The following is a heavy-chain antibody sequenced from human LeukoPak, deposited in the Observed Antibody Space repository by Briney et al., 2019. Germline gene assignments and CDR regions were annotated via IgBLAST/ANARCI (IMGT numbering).Heavy chain of an antibody. CDR1: GYTFTGYY. CDR2: INPNSGGT. V-gene: IGHV1-2*02. J-gene: IGHJ4*02. CDR3: ARVVPAAIHRYYFDY. D-gene: IGHD2-2*02. Sequence: ASVKVSCKASGYTFTGYYMHWVRQAPGRGLEWMGWINPNSGGTNYAQKFQGRVTMTRDKSIRTAYMELSRLSSDDPAVYYCARVVPAAIHRYYFDYWGQGTLVTVSS.